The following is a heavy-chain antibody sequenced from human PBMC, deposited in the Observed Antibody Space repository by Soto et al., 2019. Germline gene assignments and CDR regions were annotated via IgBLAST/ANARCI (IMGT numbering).Heavy chain of an antibody. V-gene: IGHV1-2*04. D-gene: IGHD2-15*01. Sequence: SVKVSCKASGYTFTGYYMHWVRQAPGQVLEWMGWINPNSGGTNYAQKFQGWVTMTRDTSISTAYMELSRLRSDDTAVYYCARDGSALGDYYYVMDVWGQGTTVTVSS. CDR2: INPNSGGT. J-gene: IGHJ6*02. CDR3: ARDGSALGDYYYVMDV. CDR1: GYTFTGYY.